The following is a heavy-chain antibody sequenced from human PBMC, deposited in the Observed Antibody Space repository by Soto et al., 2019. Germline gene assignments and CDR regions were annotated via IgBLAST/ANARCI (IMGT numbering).Heavy chain of an antibody. Sequence: NPSETLSLTCTVSGGSISSGGYYWSWIRQHPGKGLEWIGYIYYSGSTYYNPSLKSRVTISVDTSKNQFSLKLSSVTAADTAVYYCARVYGDYLFDYWGQGTLVTVSS. CDR1: GGSISSGGYY. D-gene: IGHD4-17*01. CDR3: ARVYGDYLFDY. J-gene: IGHJ4*02. CDR2: IYYSGST. V-gene: IGHV4-31*03.